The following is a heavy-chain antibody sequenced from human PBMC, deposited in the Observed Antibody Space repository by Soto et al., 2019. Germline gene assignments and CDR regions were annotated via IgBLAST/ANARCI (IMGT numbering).Heavy chain of an antibody. CDR2: IYHSGST. Sequence: SETLSLTCAVSGYSISSGYYWGWIRQPPGKGLEWIGSIYHSGSTYYNPSLKSRVTISVDTSKNQFSLKLSSVTAADTAVYYCARGGERITMIVVAPDYWGQGTLVTVS. CDR1: GYSISSGYY. CDR3: ARGGERITMIVVAPDY. V-gene: IGHV4-38-2*01. D-gene: IGHD3-22*01. J-gene: IGHJ4*02.